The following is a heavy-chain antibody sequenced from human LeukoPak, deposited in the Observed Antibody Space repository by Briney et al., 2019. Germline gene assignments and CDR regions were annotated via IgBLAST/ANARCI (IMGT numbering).Heavy chain of an antibody. D-gene: IGHD5-12*01. Sequence: GGSLRLSCAASGFTFNYAWMRWVRQAPGKGLEWVSAISGSGGSTYYADSVKGRFTISRDNSKNTLYLQMNSLRAEDTAVYYCAKPIVPTITGYYYYMDVWGKGTTVTVSS. CDR2: ISGSGGST. J-gene: IGHJ6*03. V-gene: IGHV3-23*01. CDR3: AKPIVPTITGYYYYMDV. CDR1: GFTFNYAW.